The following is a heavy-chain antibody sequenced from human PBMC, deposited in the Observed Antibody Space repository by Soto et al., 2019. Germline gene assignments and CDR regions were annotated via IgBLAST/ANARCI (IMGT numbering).Heavy chain of an antibody. CDR2: IKSKTDGGTT. CDR3: TTDLPAASGWYLTLDEYFQH. Sequence: GGSLRLSCAASGFTFSNAWMSWVRQAPGKGLEWVGRIKSKTDGGTTDYAAPVKGRFTISRDDSKNTLYLQMNSLKTEDTAVYYCTTDLPAASGWYLTLDEYFQHWGQGTLVTVSS. V-gene: IGHV3-15*01. J-gene: IGHJ1*01. D-gene: IGHD6-19*01. CDR1: GFTFSNAW.